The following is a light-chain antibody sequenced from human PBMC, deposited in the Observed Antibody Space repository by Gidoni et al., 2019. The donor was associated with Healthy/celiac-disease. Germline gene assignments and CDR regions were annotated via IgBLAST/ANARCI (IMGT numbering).Light chain of an antibody. Sequence: EIVFTQSPATLSLSPGERATLSCRASQSVSSYLAWYQQKPGQAPRLLIYDAANRATGIPARFSGSGSGTDCTLTISSLEPEDFAVYYCQQRSNWPITFGQXTRLEIK. CDR1: QSVSSY. V-gene: IGKV3-11*01. CDR3: QQRSNWPIT. J-gene: IGKJ5*01. CDR2: DAA.